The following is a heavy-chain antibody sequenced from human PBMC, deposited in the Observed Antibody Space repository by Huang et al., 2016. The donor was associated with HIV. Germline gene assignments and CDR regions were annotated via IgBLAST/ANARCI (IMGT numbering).Heavy chain of an antibody. CDR3: ARGGGIQLWLLGYYYMDV. V-gene: IGHV1-18*01. CDR1: GYTFSSFG. D-gene: IGHD5-18*01. Sequence: QVQLVQSGAEVKKPGASVKVSCKASGYTFSSFGISWVRQAAGEGVGWVGWISGYNGNTKFAQKFQGRLTMTTDASTSTAYMELRSLRSDDTAVYYCARGGGIQLWLLGYYYMDVWGNGTTVTVSS. CDR2: ISGYNGNT. J-gene: IGHJ6*03.